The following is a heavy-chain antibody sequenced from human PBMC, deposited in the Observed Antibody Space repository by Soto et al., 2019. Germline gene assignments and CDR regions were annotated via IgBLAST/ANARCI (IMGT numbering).Heavy chain of an antibody. J-gene: IGHJ4*02. Sequence: EVQLVESGGGLVKPGGSLRLSCAASGFTFSNAWMSWVLQAPGKGLEWVGRITSKTDGGTTDYAAPVKGRFTISRDDSKITRYLQMNSQKNEDTAVYDCTTDQHLLRFLEWIDYWRQGSLVTVSA. CDR3: TTDQHLLRFLEWIDY. V-gene: IGHV3-15*01. CDR2: ITSKTDGGTT. CDR1: GFTFSNAW. D-gene: IGHD3-3*01.